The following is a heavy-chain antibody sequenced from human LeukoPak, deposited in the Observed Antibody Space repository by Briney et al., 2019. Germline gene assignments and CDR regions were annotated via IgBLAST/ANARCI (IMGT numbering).Heavy chain of an antibody. Sequence: SGGSLRLSCAASGFTFSSYEMNWVRQAPGKGLEWVAVISYDGSNKYYADSVKGRFTISRDNSKNTLYLQMNSLRAEDTAVYYCAKATWQYPVSWGQGTLVTVSS. CDR2: ISYDGSNK. V-gene: IGHV3-30*18. CDR3: AKATWQYPVS. J-gene: IGHJ5*02. D-gene: IGHD2-2*01. CDR1: GFTFSSYE.